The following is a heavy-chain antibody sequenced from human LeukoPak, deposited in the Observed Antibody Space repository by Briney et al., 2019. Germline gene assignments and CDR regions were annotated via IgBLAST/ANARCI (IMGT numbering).Heavy chain of an antibody. V-gene: IGHV7-4-1*02. Sequence: ASVKVSCKASGYTFTSYAMNWVRQAPGQGLEWMGWINTNTGDPTYAQGFTGRFVFSLDTSVSTAYLQISSLKAEDTAVYYCARRWQWLSGVYYYMDVWGKGTTVTVSS. J-gene: IGHJ6*03. CDR1: GYTFTSYA. CDR2: INTNTGDP. CDR3: ARRWQWLSGVYYYMDV. D-gene: IGHD6-19*01.